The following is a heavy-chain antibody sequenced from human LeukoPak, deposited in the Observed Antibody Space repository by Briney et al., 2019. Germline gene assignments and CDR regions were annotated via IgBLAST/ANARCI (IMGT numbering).Heavy chain of an antibody. J-gene: IGHJ4*02. Sequence: GGSLRLSCAASGFTFSSYSMKWVRQAPGKGMEWVSSISSSSSYIYYADSVKGRFTISRDNAKNSLYLQMNSLRAEDTAVYYCARDSVTTSDYWGQGTLVTVSS. V-gene: IGHV3-21*01. CDR1: GFTFSSYS. CDR3: ARDSVTTSDY. CDR2: ISSSSSYI. D-gene: IGHD4-17*01.